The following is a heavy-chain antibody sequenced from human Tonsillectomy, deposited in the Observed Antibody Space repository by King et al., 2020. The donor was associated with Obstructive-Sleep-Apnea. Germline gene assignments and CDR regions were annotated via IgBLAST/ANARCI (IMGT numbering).Heavy chain of an antibody. CDR1: GFTFSSYA. D-gene: IGHD3-3*01. V-gene: IGHV3-23*04. Sequence: QLVQSGGGLVQPGGSLRLSCASSGFTFSSYAMSWVRQARGKGLEWVSAISGSGGRTYYADSVKGRFTISRDNSKNTLYLQMNSLRAEDTAGDYCAKGGLEYYFDCWGQGTLVTVSS. J-gene: IGHJ4*02. CDR2: ISGSGGRT. CDR3: AKGGLEYYFDC.